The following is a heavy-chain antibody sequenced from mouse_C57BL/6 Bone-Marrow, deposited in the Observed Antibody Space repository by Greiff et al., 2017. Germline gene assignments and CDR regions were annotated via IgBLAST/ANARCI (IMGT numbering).Heavy chain of an antibody. V-gene: IGHV14-1*01. CDR2: IDPEDGDP. Sequence: VQLQQSGAELVRPGASVKLSCTASGFNIKDYYMHWVKQRPEQGLEWIGRIDPEDGDPEYAPKFQGKATMTADTSSNTAYLQISSLTAEDTAVYYCTLPRSITRDYWGQGTTLTVSS. CDR1: GFNIKDYY. J-gene: IGHJ2*01. D-gene: IGHD1-1*01. CDR3: TLPRSITRDY.